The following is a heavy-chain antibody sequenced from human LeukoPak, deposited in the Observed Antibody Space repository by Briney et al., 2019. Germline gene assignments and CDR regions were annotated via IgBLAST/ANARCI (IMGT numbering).Heavy chain of an antibody. J-gene: IGHJ4*02. Sequence: PSETLSLTCTVSGGSIRSYYWSWIRQPPGKGLKWTGGINHSGSTNYNPSLKSRVTISVDTSKNQFSLKLSSVTAADTAVYYCARGFRTGTTFGYWGQGTLVTVSS. CDR3: ARGFRTGTTFGY. V-gene: IGHV4-34*01. D-gene: IGHD1-7*01. CDR2: INHSGST. CDR1: GGSIRSYY.